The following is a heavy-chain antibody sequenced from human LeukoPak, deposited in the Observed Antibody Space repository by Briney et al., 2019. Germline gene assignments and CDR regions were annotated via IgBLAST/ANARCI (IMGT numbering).Heavy chain of an antibody. CDR3: ARHVDTAMLP. Sequence: PGGSLRLSCAASGFTVSSNYMSWVRQAPGKGLEWVSVIYSGGSTYYADSVKGRFTISRDNSKNTLYLQMNSLRAEGTAVYYCARHVDTAMLPWGQGTLVTVSS. V-gene: IGHV3-53*01. J-gene: IGHJ5*02. D-gene: IGHD5-18*01. CDR2: IYSGGST. CDR1: GFTVSSNY.